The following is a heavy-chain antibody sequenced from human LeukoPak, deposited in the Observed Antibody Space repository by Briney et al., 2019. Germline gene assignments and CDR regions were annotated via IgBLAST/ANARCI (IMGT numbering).Heavy chain of an antibody. Sequence: SETLSLTCTVSGGSISSYYWSWIRQPPGKGLEWIGYIYTSGSTNYTPSLKSRVTISVDTSKNQFSLKLSSVTAADTAVYYCARLEPRIAAAVDYWGQGTLVTVSS. J-gene: IGHJ4*02. D-gene: IGHD6-13*01. V-gene: IGHV4-4*09. CDR2: IYTSGST. CDR1: GGSISSYY. CDR3: ARLEPRIAAAVDY.